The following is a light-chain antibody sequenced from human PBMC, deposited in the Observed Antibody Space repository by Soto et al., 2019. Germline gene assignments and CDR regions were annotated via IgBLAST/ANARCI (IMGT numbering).Light chain of an antibody. CDR2: EVS. J-gene: IGLJ2*01. Sequence: QSALTQPASVSGSPGQSITISCTGTSSDVGGYNYVSWYQQHPGKAPKLMIYEVSNRPSGVSNRFSGSESGNTASLTISGLQAEDEADYYCSSYTSSTTGVVFGGGTKLTVL. CDR3: SSYTSSTTGVV. V-gene: IGLV2-14*01. CDR1: SSDVGGYNY.